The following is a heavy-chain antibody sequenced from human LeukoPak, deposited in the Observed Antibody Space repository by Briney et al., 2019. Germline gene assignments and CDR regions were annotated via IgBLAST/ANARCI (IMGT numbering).Heavy chain of an antibody. D-gene: IGHD3-22*01. Sequence: ETLSLTCTVSGGSISSYYWSWIRQPPGKGLEWIGYIYYSGSTNYNPSLKSRVTISVDTSKNQFSLKLSSVTAADTAVYYCARGPLYYYDTVGAFDIWGQGTMVTVSS. CDR1: GGSISSYY. J-gene: IGHJ3*02. CDR2: IYYSGST. CDR3: ARGPLYYYDTVGAFDI. V-gene: IGHV4-59*01.